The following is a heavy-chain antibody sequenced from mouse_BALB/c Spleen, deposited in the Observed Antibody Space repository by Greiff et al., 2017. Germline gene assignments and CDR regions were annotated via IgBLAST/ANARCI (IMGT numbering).Heavy chain of an antibody. D-gene: IGHD2-1*01. CDR2: IDPANGNT. CDR1: GFNFTDTY. J-gene: IGHJ2*01. CDR3: ARDYYGNKGDY. V-gene: IGHV14-3*02. Sequence: VQLQQSGAELVKPGASVKLSCTASGFNFTDTYMHWVKQRPEQGLEWIGRIDPANGNTKYDPKFQGKASKTADTYSNTAYLQLSSLTSEDTAVYYCARDYYGNKGDYWGQGTTLTGSS.